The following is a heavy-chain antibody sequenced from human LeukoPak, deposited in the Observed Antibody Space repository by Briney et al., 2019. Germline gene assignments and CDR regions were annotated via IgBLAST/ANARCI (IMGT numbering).Heavy chain of an antibody. D-gene: IGHD6-13*01. Sequence: GGSLRLSCAASGFTFSDYYMSWIRQAPGKGLEWVSYITRSSTYTTYAGSVKGRFTISRDNAKNSLYLQMNSLRAEDTAVYYCASGRAAAGISAFDIWGQGTMVTVSS. J-gene: IGHJ3*02. CDR3: ASGRAAAGISAFDI. CDR2: ITRSSTYT. CDR1: GFTFSDYY. V-gene: IGHV3-11*03.